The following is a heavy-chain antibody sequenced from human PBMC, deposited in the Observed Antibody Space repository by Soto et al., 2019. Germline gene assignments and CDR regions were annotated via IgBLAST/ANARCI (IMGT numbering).Heavy chain of an antibody. V-gene: IGHV3-53*02. Sequence: EVQLVETGGGLIQPGGSLRLSCAASGLTVSSNYMNWVRQAPGKALEWVSVLYSGGSTHYAGYVKGRFIISRDNSKNTLYLQMNSLRVEDTAVYYCARDRPGDEGDGFDIWGHGTMVPVSS. CDR3: ARDRPGDEGDGFDI. CDR2: LYSGGST. J-gene: IGHJ3*02. D-gene: IGHD3-10*01. CDR1: GLTVSSNY.